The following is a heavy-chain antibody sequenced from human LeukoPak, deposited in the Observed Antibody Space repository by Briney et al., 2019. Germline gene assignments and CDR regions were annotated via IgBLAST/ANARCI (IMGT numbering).Heavy chain of an antibody. D-gene: IGHD1-1*01. CDR1: GYSISSGYY. CDR3: ARDVEQLYYYYMDV. V-gene: IGHV4-38-2*02. CDR2: IYHSGST. Sequence: SETLSLTCTVSGYSISSGYYWGWIRQPPGKGLEWIGSIYHSGSTYYNPSLKSRVTISVDTSKNQFSLKLSSVTAADTAVYYCARDVEQLYYYYMDVWGKGTTVTVSS. J-gene: IGHJ6*03.